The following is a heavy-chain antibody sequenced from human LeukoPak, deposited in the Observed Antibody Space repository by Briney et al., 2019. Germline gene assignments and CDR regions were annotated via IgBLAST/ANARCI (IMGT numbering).Heavy chain of an antibody. J-gene: IGHJ4*02. CDR3: ARVIRHYYFDY. V-gene: IGHV3-48*03. D-gene: IGHD3-10*01. CDR2: VSGSGSTM. Sequence: GGSLRLSCAASGFTFSNYEMKWVRQAPGKGLEWVSYVSGSGSTMYYADSVKGRFTISRDNAKKSLYLQMNSLRAEDTAVYYCARVIRHYYFDYWGQGTLVTVSS. CDR1: GFTFSNYE.